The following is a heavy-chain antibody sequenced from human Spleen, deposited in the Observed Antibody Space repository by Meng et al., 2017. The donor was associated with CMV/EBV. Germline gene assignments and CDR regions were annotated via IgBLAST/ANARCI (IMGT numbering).Heavy chain of an antibody. J-gene: IGHJ4*02. Sequence: GESLKISCKGSGYSFAKYWIGWVRQMPGKGLEWMGIIYPGDSDTRYSPSFQGQVTISADKSIGTAYLQWSSLKASDTAMYYCARRILYTSLGAGYFDNWGQGTLVTVSS. CDR2: IYPGDSDT. CDR1: GYSFAKYW. V-gene: IGHV5-51*01. CDR3: ARRILYTSLGAGYFDN. D-gene: IGHD3-16*01.